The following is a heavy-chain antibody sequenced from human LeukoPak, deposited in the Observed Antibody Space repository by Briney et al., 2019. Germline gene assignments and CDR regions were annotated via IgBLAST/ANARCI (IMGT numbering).Heavy chain of an antibody. CDR1: GGSISSYY. V-gene: IGHV4-59*01. D-gene: IGHD5-24*01. CDR2: IYNSGNT. CDR3: ARYRGTYGYYFDY. J-gene: IGHJ4*02. Sequence: SSETLSLTCSVSGGSISSYYWCWIRQSPENGLEWIGYIYNSGNTNYNLFLKSRVTISADTSKNQFSLKLTSVTAADTAVYYCARYRGTYGYYFDYWGQGKLVIVSS.